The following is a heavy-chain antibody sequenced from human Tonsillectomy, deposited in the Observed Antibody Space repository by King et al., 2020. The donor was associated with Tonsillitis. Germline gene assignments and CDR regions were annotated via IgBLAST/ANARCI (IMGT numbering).Heavy chain of an antibody. J-gene: IGHJ6*03. CDR2: ISSRGSTI. V-gene: IGHV3-48*03. CDR1: GFTFSSYE. CDR3: AREIGAATRTYYYYYMDV. Sequence: QLVQSGGGLVQPGGSLRLSCAASGFTFSSYEMNWVRQAPGKGLEWGSYISSRGSTIYYADTVKGRFTISRDNAKNSLYLQMNSMRAEDTAVYYCAREIGAATRTYYYYYMDVWGKGTTVTVSS. D-gene: IGHD1-1*01.